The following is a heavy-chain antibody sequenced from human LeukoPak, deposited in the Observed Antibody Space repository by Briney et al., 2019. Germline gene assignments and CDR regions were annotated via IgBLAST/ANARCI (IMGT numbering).Heavy chain of an antibody. Sequence: GGSLRLSCAASGFTFSSYAMHWVRQAPGKGLEWVAVISYDGSNKYYADSVKGRFTISRDNSKNTLYLQMNSLRAEDTAVYYCARVRGWMIQLWSRRDDYFDYWGQGTLVTVSS. CDR3: ARVRGWMIQLWSRRDDYFDY. CDR1: GFTFSSYA. J-gene: IGHJ4*02. D-gene: IGHD5-18*01. CDR2: ISYDGSNK. V-gene: IGHV3-30*04.